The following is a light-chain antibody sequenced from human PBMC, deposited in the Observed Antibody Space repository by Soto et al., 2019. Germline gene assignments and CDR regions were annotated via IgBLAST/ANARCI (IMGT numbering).Light chain of an antibody. Sequence: EIGLTQSPATLSWSRGERATLSCRARQSVSSDLAWYQQKPGQAPRLLIYDASNRATGIPARFSGSGSGTDFTLTISSLEPEDFAVYYCQQRSNWPRTFGQGTKLEIK. CDR2: DAS. J-gene: IGKJ2*01. V-gene: IGKV3-11*01. CDR1: QSVSSD. CDR3: QQRSNWPRT.